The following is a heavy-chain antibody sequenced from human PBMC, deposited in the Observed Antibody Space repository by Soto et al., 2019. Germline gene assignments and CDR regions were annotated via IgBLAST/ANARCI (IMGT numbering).Heavy chain of an antibody. J-gene: IGHJ3*02. CDR3: ARGGRDGFDI. CDR1: GGSISTYY. V-gene: IGHV4-4*07. CDR2: VYISGST. Sequence: QVQLPESGPGLVKPSATLSLTCTVSGGSISTYYWNWIRQSAGKGLEWIGRVYISGSTNYHPSLKRRVAMSVDTSNNQFTLKVTSVTAADTAGYYCARGGRDGFDIWGQGTMVTVSS.